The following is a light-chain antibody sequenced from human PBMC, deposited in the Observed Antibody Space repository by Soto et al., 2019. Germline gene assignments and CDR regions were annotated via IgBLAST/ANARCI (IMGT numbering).Light chain of an antibody. Sequence: QSVLTQPPSVSGAPGQRVTISCTGISSNIGAHYDVHWYQQRPGTAPRLLIYGNNNRPSGVPDRFSASKSGTSASLAITGLQAEDESDYYCQSFDSSLSASGLGGGTQLTVL. CDR1: SSNIGAHYD. J-gene: IGLJ7*01. CDR2: GNN. V-gene: IGLV1-40*01. CDR3: QSFDSSLSASG.